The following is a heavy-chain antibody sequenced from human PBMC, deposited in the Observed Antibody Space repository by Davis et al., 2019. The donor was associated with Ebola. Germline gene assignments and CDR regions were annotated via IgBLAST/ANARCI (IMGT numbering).Heavy chain of an antibody. CDR3: ARADALAGNKDSYYGLDV. V-gene: IGHV3-21*01. Sequence: GESLKISCAASGFAFNSYTMNWVRQAPGRGLERVSSISPTSTYIYSAVSLRGRFTISRDNAKNSLFLQLNNLRAEDTAVYYCARADALAGNKDSYYGLDVWGQGTTVTVSS. D-gene: IGHD6-19*01. CDR1: GFAFNSYT. J-gene: IGHJ6*02. CDR2: ISPTSTYI.